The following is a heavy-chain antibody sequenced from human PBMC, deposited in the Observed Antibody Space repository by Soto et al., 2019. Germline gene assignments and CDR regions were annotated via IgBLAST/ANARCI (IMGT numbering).Heavy chain of an antibody. V-gene: IGHV3-30*18. CDR3: AKERDYYDSSGSPLDY. D-gene: IGHD3-22*01. J-gene: IGHJ4*02. CDR2: ISYDGSNK. CDR1: VFTFSIYV. Sequence: RGALPVSCASSVFTFSIYVMHWVRQAPGKGLEWVAVISYDGSNKYYADSVKGRFTISRDNSKNTLYLQMNSLRAEDTAVYYCAKERDYYDSSGSPLDYWGQGTMVTVSS.